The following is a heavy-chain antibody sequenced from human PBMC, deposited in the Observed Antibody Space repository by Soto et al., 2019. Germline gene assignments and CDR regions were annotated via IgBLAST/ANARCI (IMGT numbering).Heavy chain of an antibody. V-gene: IGHV4-31*03. CDR3: VRGGIAGNWFDP. Sequence: QVQLQESGPGLVKPSQTLSLTCSVSGGSITSGGFYWSWIRQHPGKGLEWIAYIFHSGSTDYNPSLKSRVIISVDTSKNQFSLKLTSVTAADTAVYYCVRGGIAGNWFDPWGQGTLVTVSS. D-gene: IGHD6-13*01. CDR1: GGSITSGGFY. J-gene: IGHJ5*02. CDR2: IFHSGST.